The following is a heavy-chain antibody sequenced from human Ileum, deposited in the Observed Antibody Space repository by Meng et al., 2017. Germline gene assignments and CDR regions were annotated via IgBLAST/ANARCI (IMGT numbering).Heavy chain of an antibody. D-gene: IGHD5/OR15-5a*01. CDR2: SYYDGSS. J-gene: IGHJ4*02. V-gene: IGHV4-31*03. CDR1: GASLSTGGYS. CDR3: TRGGFGYSVPFDF. Sequence: QVQLQESGPGLVKPSQTLSLPCLFSGASLSTGGYSWGWIRQQPGKGLEWIGYSYYDGSSYYNPSLKSRPIISLDASKSQFSLRLTSMTAADTAIYYCTRGGFGYSVPFDFWGQGTLVTVSS.